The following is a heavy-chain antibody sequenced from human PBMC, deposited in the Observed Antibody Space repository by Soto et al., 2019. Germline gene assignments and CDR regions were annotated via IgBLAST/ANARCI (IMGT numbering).Heavy chain of an antibody. CDR2: IYWDDDK. Sequence: QITLKESGPTLVKPTQTLTLTCTFSGFSLSTSGVGVGWIRQPPGKALEWLALIYWDDDKRYSPSLKSRLTITKDTSKNQVVLTMTNMDPVDTATYYCAHIYSGGSCYPGSHYGMDVWGQGTTVTVSS. V-gene: IGHV2-5*02. CDR1: GFSLSTSGVG. CDR3: AHIYSGGSCYPGSHYGMDV. D-gene: IGHD2-15*01. J-gene: IGHJ6*02.